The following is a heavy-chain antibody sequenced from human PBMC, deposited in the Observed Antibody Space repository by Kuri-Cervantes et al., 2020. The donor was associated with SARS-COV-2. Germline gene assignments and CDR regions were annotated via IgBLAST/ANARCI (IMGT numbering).Heavy chain of an antibody. Sequence: GESLKISCAASGFTFSGHWTHWVRQAPGKGLVWVSRINPDGSYTNNADSVKGRFTLSRDNAKNMLFLQMNSLRAEDTVVYYCVRDGDHWNFDYWGQGTLVTVSS. CDR1: GFTFSGHW. D-gene: IGHD1-1*01. CDR2: INPDGSYT. V-gene: IGHV3-74*01. CDR3: VRDGDHWNFDY. J-gene: IGHJ4*02.